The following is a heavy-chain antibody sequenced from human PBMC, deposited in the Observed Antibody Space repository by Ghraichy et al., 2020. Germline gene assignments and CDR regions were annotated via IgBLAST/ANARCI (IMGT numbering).Heavy chain of an antibody. D-gene: IGHD1-26*01. CDR3: ARGRRIVGATTFRNVGPPGGAFDI. CDR2: INYSGST. Sequence: SETLSLTCAVYGGSFSGYYWSWIRQPPGKGLEWIGEINYSGSTNYNPSLKSRVTISVDTSKNQFSLKLSSVTAADTAVYYCARGRRIVGATTFRNVGPPGGAFDIWGQGTMVTVSS. V-gene: IGHV4-34*01. J-gene: IGHJ3*02. CDR1: GGSFSGYY.